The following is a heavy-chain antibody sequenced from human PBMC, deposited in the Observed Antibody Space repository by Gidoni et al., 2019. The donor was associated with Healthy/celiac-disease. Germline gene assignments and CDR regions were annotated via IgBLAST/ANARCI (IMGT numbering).Heavy chain of an antibody. J-gene: IGHJ3*02. CDR2: IRSKANSYAT. V-gene: IGHV3-73*01. CDR1: GFTFSGSA. Sequence: EVQLVEYGGGLSQPGGSLKLSCAASGFTFSGSAMPWVRQASGKGLEWVGRIRSKANSYATAYAASVKGRFTISRDDSKNTAYLQMNSLKTEDTAVYYCTRPPVYDYVWGSYRDDAFDIWGQGTMVTVSS. D-gene: IGHD3-16*02. CDR3: TRPPVYDYVWGSYRDDAFDI.